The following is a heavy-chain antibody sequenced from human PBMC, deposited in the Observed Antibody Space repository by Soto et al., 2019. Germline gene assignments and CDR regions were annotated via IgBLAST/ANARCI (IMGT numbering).Heavy chain of an antibody. Sequence: QVQLVQSGAEVKKPGSSVKVSCKASGGTFSSYAISWVRQAPGQGLEWMGGIMPIFGTADYAEQYQGRVTINADESTSTVYMELSSLRSEDTDVYYCARVSTPIVVVPAATEGFDYWGQGTLVTVSS. V-gene: IGHV1-69*01. CDR2: IMPIFGTA. CDR1: GGTFSSYA. J-gene: IGHJ4*02. D-gene: IGHD2-2*01. CDR3: ARVSTPIVVVPAATEGFDY.